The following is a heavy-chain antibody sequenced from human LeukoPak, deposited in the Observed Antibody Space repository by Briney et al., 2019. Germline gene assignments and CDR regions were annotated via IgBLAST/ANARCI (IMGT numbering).Heavy chain of an antibody. CDR2: IYYSGST. CDR3: ARPMVRGVIAFDY. J-gene: IGHJ4*02. Sequence: SETLSLTCTVSGGSISSSSYYWGWIRQPPGKGLEWIGSIYYSGSTYYNPSLKSRVTISVDTSKNQFSLKLSSVTAADTAVYYCARPMVRGVIAFDYWGLGTLVTVSS. V-gene: IGHV4-39*01. CDR1: GGSISSSSYY. D-gene: IGHD3-10*01.